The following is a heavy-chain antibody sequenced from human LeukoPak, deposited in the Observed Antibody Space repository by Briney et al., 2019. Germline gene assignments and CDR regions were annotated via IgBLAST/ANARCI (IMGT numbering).Heavy chain of an antibody. V-gene: IGHV4-59*01. CDR2: IYYSGST. CDR3: ARSYCSSSSCFYYYYYYMDV. D-gene: IGHD2-2*01. Sequence: SETLSLTCTVSGGSISSYYWSWIRQPPGKGLEWIGYIYYSGSTNYSPSLKSRITISVDTSKNQFSLKLSSVTAADTAVYYCARSYCSSSSCFYYYYYYMDVWGKGTTVTVSS. J-gene: IGHJ6*03. CDR1: GGSISSYY.